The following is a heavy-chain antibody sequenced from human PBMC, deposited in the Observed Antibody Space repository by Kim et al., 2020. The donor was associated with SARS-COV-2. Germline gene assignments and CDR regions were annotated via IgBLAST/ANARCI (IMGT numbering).Heavy chain of an antibody. CDR1: GGSFSGYY. Sequence: SETLSLTCAVYGGSFSGYYWSWIRQPPGKGLEWIGEINHSGSTNYNPSLKSRVTISVDTSKNQFSLKLSSVTAADTAVYYCARGRVAAAAGAVDYWGQGT. CDR3: ARGRVAAAAGAVDY. CDR2: INHSGST. V-gene: IGHV4-34*01. J-gene: IGHJ4*02. D-gene: IGHD6-13*01.